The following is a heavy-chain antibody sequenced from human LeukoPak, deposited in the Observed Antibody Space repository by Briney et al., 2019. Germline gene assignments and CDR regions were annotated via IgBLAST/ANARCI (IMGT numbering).Heavy chain of an antibody. Sequence: AGGSLRLSCAASRFTFNSYAMSWVRQAPGKGLEWVSAISGSGDSTYYADSVKGRFTISRDNSKNTLYLQMNSLRAEDTAVYYCAKSWGDYYGSGSYPIGFDPWGQGTLVTVSS. CDR2: ISGSGDST. D-gene: IGHD3-10*01. CDR3: AKSWGDYYGSGSYPIGFDP. CDR1: RFTFNSYA. J-gene: IGHJ5*02. V-gene: IGHV3-23*01.